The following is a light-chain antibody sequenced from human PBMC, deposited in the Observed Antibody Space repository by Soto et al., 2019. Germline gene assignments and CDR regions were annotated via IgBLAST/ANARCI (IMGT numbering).Light chain of an antibody. V-gene: IGKV3-20*01. Sequence: DIVMTQSPVTLSVSLGERATLSCRASQSVSSSYLAWYQQKPGQAPRLLIYGASSRATGIPDRFSGSGSGTDFTLTISRLEPEDFAVYYCQQYGSSPWTFGQGTKVDI. J-gene: IGKJ1*01. CDR2: GAS. CDR3: QQYGSSPWT. CDR1: QSVSSSY.